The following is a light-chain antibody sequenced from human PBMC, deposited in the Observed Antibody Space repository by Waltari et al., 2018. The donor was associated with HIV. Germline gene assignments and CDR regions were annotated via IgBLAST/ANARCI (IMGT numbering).Light chain of an antibody. CDR1: RTVLYHSDHKNY. J-gene: IGKJ4*01. V-gene: IGKV4-1*01. CDR3: QQYFSLPPT. Sequence: DIVMTQSPDSLAVSLGETVSINCKSSRTVLYHSDHKNYLAWYQHKPGQAPSVLIYWAATRAVMVPSSIPALGVPERFSGSGSGTNFSLTISGLQEDDVAIYYCQQYFSLPPTFGGGTRVERK. CDR2: WAA.